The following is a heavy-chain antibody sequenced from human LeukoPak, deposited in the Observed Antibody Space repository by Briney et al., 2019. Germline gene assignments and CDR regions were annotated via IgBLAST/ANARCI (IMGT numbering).Heavy chain of an antibody. V-gene: IGHV1-46*01. CDR3: ARAATSSGWQKYYFDY. CDR2: INPSGGST. D-gene: IGHD6-19*01. Sequence: ASVKVSCKASGYTFTSYYMHWVRQAPGQGHEWMGIINPSGGSTSYAQKFQGRVTMTRDTSTSTVYMELSSLRSEDTAVYYRARAATSSGWQKYYFDYWGQGTLVTVSS. CDR1: GYTFTSYY. J-gene: IGHJ4*02.